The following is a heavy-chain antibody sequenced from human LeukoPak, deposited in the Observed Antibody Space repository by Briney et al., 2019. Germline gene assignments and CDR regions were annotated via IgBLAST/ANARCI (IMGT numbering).Heavy chain of an antibody. CDR2: INAYNGNT. V-gene: IGHV1-18*01. D-gene: IGHD6-13*01. CDR3: ARVFEQQLVQKLYNWFDP. Sequence: ASVKVSCKASGYTFTSYGISWVRQAPGQGLEWMGWINAYNGNTNYAQKLQGRVTMTTDTSTSTAYMELRSLRSDDTAVYYCARVFEQQLVQKLYNWFDPWGQGTLVTVSS. CDR1: GYTFTSYG. J-gene: IGHJ5*02.